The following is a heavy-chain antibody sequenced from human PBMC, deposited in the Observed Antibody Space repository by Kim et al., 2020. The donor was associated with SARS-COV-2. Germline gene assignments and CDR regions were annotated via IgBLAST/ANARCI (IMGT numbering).Heavy chain of an antibody. CDR3: AKGGDGYTDHWGWGY. J-gene: IGHJ4*02. CDR1: GFTFDDYT. V-gene: IGHV3-43*01. CDR2: ISWDGGST. D-gene: IGHD7-27*01. Sequence: GGSLTLSCAASGFTFDDYTMHWVRQAPGKGLEWVSLISWDGGSTYYADSVKGRFTISRDNSKNSLYLQMNSLRTEDTALYYCAKGGDGYTDHWGWGYWGQGTLVTVSS.